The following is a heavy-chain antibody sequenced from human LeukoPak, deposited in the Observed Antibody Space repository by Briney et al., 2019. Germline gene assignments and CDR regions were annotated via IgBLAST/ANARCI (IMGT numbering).Heavy chain of an antibody. Sequence: TGGSLRLSCAASGFTFSNTWMSWVRQAPGKGLEWVGRIKSNADGGTPDYAAPARGRFTISRDDSKNTLYLQMNSLKTEDTAVYYCTTFYHEYSPYWGRGTLVTVSS. CDR1: GFTFSNTW. CDR3: TTFYHEYSPY. D-gene: IGHD2/OR15-2a*01. J-gene: IGHJ4*02. CDR2: IKSNADGGTP. V-gene: IGHV3-15*01.